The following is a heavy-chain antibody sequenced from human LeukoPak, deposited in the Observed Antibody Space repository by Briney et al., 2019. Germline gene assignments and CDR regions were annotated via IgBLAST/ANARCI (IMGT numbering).Heavy chain of an antibody. V-gene: IGHV1-69*13. D-gene: IGHD6-19*01. CDR1: GYTFTSYG. CDR2: IIPIFGTA. CDR3: ARDRVAVAGLFDY. J-gene: IGHJ4*02. Sequence: SVKVSCKASGYTFTSYGISWVRQAPGQGLEWMGGIIPIFGTANYAQKFQGRVTITADESTSTAYMELSSLRSEDTAVYYCARDRVAVAGLFDYWGQGTLVTVSS.